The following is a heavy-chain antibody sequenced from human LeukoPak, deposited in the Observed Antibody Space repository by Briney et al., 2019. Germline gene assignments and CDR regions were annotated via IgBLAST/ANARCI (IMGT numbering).Heavy chain of an antibody. V-gene: IGHV4-61*08. CDR3: AIVPYSGYDFISDY. J-gene: IGHJ4*02. CDR2: IYYSGST. D-gene: IGHD5-12*01. Sequence: SETLSLTCTVSGGSISSGGYYWSWIRQHPGKGLEWIGYIYYSGSTNYNPSLKSRVTISVDTSKNQFSLKLSSVTAADTAVYYCAIVPYSGYDFISDYWGQGTLVTVSS. CDR1: GGSISSGGYY.